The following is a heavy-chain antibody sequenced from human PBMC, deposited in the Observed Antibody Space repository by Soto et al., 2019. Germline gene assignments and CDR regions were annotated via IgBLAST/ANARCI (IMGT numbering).Heavy chain of an antibody. D-gene: IGHD3-10*01. V-gene: IGHV1-3*01. Sequence: GASVKVSCKASGYTFTSYAMHLVRQAPGQKVEWMGWINAGNGNTKYSQKFQGRVTITRDTSASTAYMELSSLRSEDTAVYYCARDLYYGSGSYYNVPYYGMDVWGQGTTVTVSS. CDR1: GYTFTSYA. CDR2: INAGNGNT. J-gene: IGHJ6*02. CDR3: ARDLYYGSGSYYNVPYYGMDV.